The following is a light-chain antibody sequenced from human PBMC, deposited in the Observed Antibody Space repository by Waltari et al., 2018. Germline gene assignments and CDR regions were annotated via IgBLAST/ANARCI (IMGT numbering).Light chain of an antibody. V-gene: IGKV1-39*01. Sequence: DIQMTQSPSSLSASVGDRVTITCRARQSISSYLNWYQQKPGKAPKLLIYAASSLQSGVPSRFSGSGSGTDFTLTISSLQPEDFATYYCQQSYSTPHVTFGQGTKLEIK. CDR1: QSISSY. J-gene: IGKJ2*01. CDR2: AAS. CDR3: QQSYSTPHVT.